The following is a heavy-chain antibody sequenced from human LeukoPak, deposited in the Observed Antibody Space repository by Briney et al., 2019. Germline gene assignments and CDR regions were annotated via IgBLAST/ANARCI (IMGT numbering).Heavy chain of an antibody. V-gene: IGHV4-59*08. Sequence: SETLSLTCTVSGGSISSYYWSWIRQPPGKGLEWIGYIYYSGSTNYNPSLKSRVTMSVDTSKNQFSLKLSSVTAADTAVYYCASQRRGYSGYDFDYWGQGTLVTVSS. CDR3: ASQRRGYSGYDFDY. CDR2: IYYSGST. CDR1: GGSISSYY. J-gene: IGHJ4*02. D-gene: IGHD5-12*01.